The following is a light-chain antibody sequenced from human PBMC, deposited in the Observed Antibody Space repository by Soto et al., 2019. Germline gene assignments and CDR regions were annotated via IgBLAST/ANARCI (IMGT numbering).Light chain of an antibody. J-gene: IGKJ3*01. Sequence: DIKMTQSPSSLSASVGDRVTITCRASQSMSNYLNWYQHKVGKAPKLLISAASTLQSWVPSMFSGTGSGTDFTRTIRSLQPEDFATYYYQQTYSIPICTFGPRTKVDIK. CDR1: QSMSNY. CDR3: QQTYSIPICT. CDR2: AAS. V-gene: IGKV1-39*01.